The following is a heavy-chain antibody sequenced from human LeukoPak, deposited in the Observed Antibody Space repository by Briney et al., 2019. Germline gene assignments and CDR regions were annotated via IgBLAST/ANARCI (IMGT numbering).Heavy chain of an antibody. CDR2: IKQDGSEK. V-gene: IGHV3-7*01. CDR3: ARDDNWNDYYFDY. D-gene: IGHD1-1*01. J-gene: IGHJ4*02. Sequence: PGGSLRLSCAASGFTFSSYWMSWVRQAPGKGLEWVANIKQDGSEKYYVDSVKGRFTISRDNAKNSLYLQMNNLRAEDTAVYYCARDDNWNDYYFDYWGQGTLVTVSS. CDR1: GFTFSSYW.